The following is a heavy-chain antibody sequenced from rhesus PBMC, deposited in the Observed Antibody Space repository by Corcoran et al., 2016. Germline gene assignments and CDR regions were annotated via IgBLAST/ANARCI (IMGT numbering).Heavy chain of an antibody. D-gene: IGHD2-33*01. Sequence: EVQLVESGGGLVQPGGSLRLSCAASGFTFSSYGRSWVRQAPGKGLEWVSFISNGASSTYYADSVKGRFTISRDNSKNTLSLQMNSLRAEDTAVYYCAKYTNNFDYWGQGVLVTVSS. CDR2: ISNGASST. V-gene: IGHV3S5*01. J-gene: IGHJ4*01. CDR1: GFTFSSYG. CDR3: AKYTNNFDY.